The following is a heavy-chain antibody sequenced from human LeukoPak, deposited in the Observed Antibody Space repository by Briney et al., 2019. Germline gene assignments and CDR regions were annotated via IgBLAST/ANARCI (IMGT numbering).Heavy chain of an antibody. Sequence: PGGSLRLSCAASGFDFSSHGMKWVRQAPGKGLEWVSTINFNGGRTYYADSVKGRFSVSRDNSKNTLYLQMNSLRVEDTAVYYCAKGGRGSWAGNTGDWGQGTLVSVSS. J-gene: IGHJ4*02. CDR3: AKGGRGSWAGNTGD. D-gene: IGHD3-10*01. CDR2: INFNGGRT. CDR1: GFDFSSHG. V-gene: IGHV3-23*01.